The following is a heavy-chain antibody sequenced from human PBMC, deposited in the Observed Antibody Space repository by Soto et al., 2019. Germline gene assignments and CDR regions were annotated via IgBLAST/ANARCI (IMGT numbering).Heavy chain of an antibody. D-gene: IGHD5-12*01. CDR3: AGGEAWTDEAFDI. CDR2: IWKDGNNK. Sequence: QVQLVESGGGVVQPGQSLRLSCAASGFTVSNYGMHWVRQAPGKGLEWVAVIWKDGNNKYYRDSVKGRFTISRDNSKNTLELQMNSLRGEDTAVYCCAGGEAWTDEAFDIWGQGTMVTVSS. V-gene: IGHV3-33*01. CDR1: GFTVSNYG. J-gene: IGHJ3*02.